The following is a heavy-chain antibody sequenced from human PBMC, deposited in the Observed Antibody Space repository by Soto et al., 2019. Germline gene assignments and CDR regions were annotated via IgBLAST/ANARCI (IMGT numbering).Heavy chain of an antibody. CDR2: IYWDDDK. J-gene: IGHJ4*02. V-gene: IGHV2-5*02. Sequence: QITLNESGPTVVRPTETLTLTCRFSGFSLTTSGVGVGWIRQSPGKAAEWLALIYWDDDKRYSASLKSRLTITKDTSKNQVVLTVSHLDPTDTATYYCAHRVLRTVFGLITTTAIYFDFWGQGTPVAVSS. D-gene: IGHD3-3*01. CDR3: AHRVLRTVFGLITTTAIYFDF. CDR1: GFSLTTSGVG.